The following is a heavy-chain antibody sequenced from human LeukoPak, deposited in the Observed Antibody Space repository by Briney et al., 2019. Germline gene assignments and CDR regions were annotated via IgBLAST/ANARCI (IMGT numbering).Heavy chain of an antibody. CDR1: GYTFTSYG. V-gene: IGHV1-18*01. CDR2: ISAYNGNT. Sequence: ASVKVSCKASGYTFTSYGISWVRQAPGQGLEWMGWISAYNGNTNYAQKLQGRVTMTTDTSTSTAYMELRSLRSDDTAVYYCARGRQRPTMYYYDSSGYYPGDYWGQGTLVTVSS. J-gene: IGHJ4*02. D-gene: IGHD3-22*01. CDR3: ARGRQRPTMYYYDSSGYYPGDY.